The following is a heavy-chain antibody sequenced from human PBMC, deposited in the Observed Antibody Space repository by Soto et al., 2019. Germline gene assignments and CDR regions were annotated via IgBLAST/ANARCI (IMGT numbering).Heavy chain of an antibody. D-gene: IGHD3-10*01. CDR3: AKVPLSGSGYYYVVV. CDR2: LSYAGDT. V-gene: IGHV3-13*01. CDR1: GFTLSTYGMHWHD. Sequence: GGSVRLACAASGFTLSTYGMHWHDMHWVRQATGKGLEWVASLSYAGDTYYPGSVKGRFTVSRESAKNSLYLQMNSLTAGDTAVYYCAKVPLSGSGYYYVVVWCKATTVSVSS. J-gene: IGHJ6*03.